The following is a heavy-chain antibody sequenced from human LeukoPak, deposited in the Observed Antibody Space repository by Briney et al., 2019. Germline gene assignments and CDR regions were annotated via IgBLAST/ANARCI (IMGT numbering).Heavy chain of an antibody. CDR2: IKQDGSEK. CDR3: ARDREYTYGHGHDY. D-gene: IGHD5-18*01. CDR1: GFTFSSHW. Sequence: PGGSLRLSCVASGFTFSSHWMSWVRQAPGKGLEWVANIKQDGSEKYYVDSVKGRFTISRDNAKNSLYLQMNSLRAEDTAVYYCARDREYTYGHGHDYWGQGTLVTVSS. J-gene: IGHJ4*02. V-gene: IGHV3-7*01.